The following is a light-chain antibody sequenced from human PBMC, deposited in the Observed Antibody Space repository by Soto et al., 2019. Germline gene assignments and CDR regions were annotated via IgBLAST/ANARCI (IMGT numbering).Light chain of an antibody. Sequence: QSALTQPPSAPGSPGQSVTISCTGTSSDVGAYNYVSWYQQHPGKAPKLMIYEVSKRPSGVPDRCSGSKSGNTASLTVSGLQTEAEADYYCSSKRGRNSYVFGTGTKLTVL. CDR2: EVS. J-gene: IGLJ1*01. V-gene: IGLV2-8*01. CDR3: SSKRGRNSYV. CDR1: SSDVGAYNY.